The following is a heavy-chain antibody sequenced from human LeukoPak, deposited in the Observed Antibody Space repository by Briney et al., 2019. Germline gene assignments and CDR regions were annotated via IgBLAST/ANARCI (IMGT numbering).Heavy chain of an antibody. CDR1: GGSFSGYY. D-gene: IGHD3-22*01. Sequence: SETLSLTCAVYGGSFSGYYWSWLRQPPGKGLEWLGEINHSGSTNYNPSLKSRVTISVDTSKNQFSLKLSSVTAADTAVYYCARRPSFITMIVVVTTSAGWFDPWGQGTLVTVSS. V-gene: IGHV4-34*01. J-gene: IGHJ5*02. CDR3: ARRPSFITMIVVVTTSAGWFDP. CDR2: INHSGST.